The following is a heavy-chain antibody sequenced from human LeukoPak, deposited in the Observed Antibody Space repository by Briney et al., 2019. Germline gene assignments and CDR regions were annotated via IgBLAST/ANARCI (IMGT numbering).Heavy chain of an antibody. CDR1: GFTFSSYW. V-gene: IGHV3-7*03. CDR3: ARDVVSSGWDAFDI. J-gene: IGHJ3*02. D-gene: IGHD6-19*01. CDR2: IKQDESEK. Sequence: PGGSLRLSCAASGFTFSSYWMSWVRQAPGKGLEWVANIKQDESEKYYVDSVKGRFTISRDNAKNSLYLQMNSLRAEDTAVYYCARDVVSSGWDAFDIWGQGTMVTVSS.